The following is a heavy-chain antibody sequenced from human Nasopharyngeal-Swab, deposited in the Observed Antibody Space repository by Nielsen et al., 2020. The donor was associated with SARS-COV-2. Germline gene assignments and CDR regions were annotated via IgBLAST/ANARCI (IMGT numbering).Heavy chain of an antibody. D-gene: IGHD1-26*01. CDR2: IYTSGST. CDR3: ARAGKPKPRLPILYSGSYHDKKYSFDYFDD. V-gene: IGHV4-4*07. Sequence: GSLRLSCTVSGGSISSYYWSWIRQPAGKGLEWIGRIYTSGSTNYNPSLKSRVTMSVDTSKNKFSLKLSPVTAADTAVYYCARAGKPKPRLPILYSGSYHDKKYSFDYFDDWGQGTLVTVSS. CDR1: GGSISSYY. J-gene: IGHJ4*02.